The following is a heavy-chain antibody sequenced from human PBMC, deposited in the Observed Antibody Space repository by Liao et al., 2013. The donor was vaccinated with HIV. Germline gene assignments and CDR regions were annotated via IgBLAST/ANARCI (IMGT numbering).Heavy chain of an antibody. Sequence: QVQLQQWGAGLLKPSETLSLTCAVYGGSFSGYYWSWIRQPPGKGLEWIGEINHSGSTNYNPSLKSRVTISVDTSKNQFSLKLSSVTAADTAVYYCARTGIGYYNYYYMDVWGKGTTVTVLL. CDR2: INHSGST. D-gene: IGHD3-10*01. CDR3: ARTGIGYYNYYYMDV. CDR1: GGSFSGYY. J-gene: IGHJ6*03. V-gene: IGHV4-34*01.